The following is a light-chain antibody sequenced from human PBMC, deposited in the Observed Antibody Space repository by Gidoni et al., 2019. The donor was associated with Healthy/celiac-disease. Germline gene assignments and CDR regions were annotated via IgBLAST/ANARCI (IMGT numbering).Light chain of an antibody. Sequence: EIVLTQSPGTLSLSPGERATLSCRASQSVSSSYLARYQQKPGQAPRLLIDGASSRATGIPDRFSGSGSGTDFTLTISRLEPEDFAVYYCQQYGSSPQTFGQGTKVEIK. J-gene: IGKJ1*01. CDR2: GAS. CDR1: QSVSSSY. CDR3: QQYGSSPQT. V-gene: IGKV3-20*01.